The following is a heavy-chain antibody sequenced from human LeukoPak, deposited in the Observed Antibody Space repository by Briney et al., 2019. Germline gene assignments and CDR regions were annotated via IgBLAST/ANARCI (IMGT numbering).Heavy chain of an antibody. D-gene: IGHD1-26*01. J-gene: IGHJ4*02. CDR1: GYSIRSGYY. CDR2: IFHSGSS. V-gene: IGHV4-38-2*02. Sequence: SETLSLTCTVSGYSIRSGYYWGWIRQPPGKGLEWIGCIFHSGSSYFNSSLKSRLTILPDTSKNQFSFNLTSVTAADTAVYYCARVSWDINYVDFWGRGTLVTVSS. CDR3: ARVSWDINYVDF.